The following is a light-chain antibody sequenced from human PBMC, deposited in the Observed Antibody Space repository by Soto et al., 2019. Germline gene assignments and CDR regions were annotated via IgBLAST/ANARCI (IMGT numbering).Light chain of an antibody. CDR1: QSVSRR. J-gene: IGKJ5*01. V-gene: IGKV3-20*01. CDR2: GAS. Sequence: VFTQSQGTLSLSPGGRATLSCRASQSVSRRLAWYQQRPGQSPRLLIYGASTRAAGIPDRFSGSGSGTDFTLTITRLEPEDSAVYFCQQYTGPPTTFGQGTRLEIK. CDR3: QQYTGPPTT.